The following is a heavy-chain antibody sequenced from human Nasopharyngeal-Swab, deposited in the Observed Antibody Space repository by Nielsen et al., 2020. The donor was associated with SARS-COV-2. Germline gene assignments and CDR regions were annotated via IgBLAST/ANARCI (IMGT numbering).Heavy chain of an antibody. V-gene: IGHV1-46*01. Sequence: WVRQAPGQGLEWMGVIGASAGTTTYAQNFQGRVTMTRDTSTSTVYMELSSLTSEDTTVYYCARSAPYCSRGSCHPPYNWFDPWGQGTLVTVSS. D-gene: IGHD2-15*01. CDR3: ARSAPYCSRGSCHPPYNWFDP. J-gene: IGHJ5*02. CDR2: IGASAGTT.